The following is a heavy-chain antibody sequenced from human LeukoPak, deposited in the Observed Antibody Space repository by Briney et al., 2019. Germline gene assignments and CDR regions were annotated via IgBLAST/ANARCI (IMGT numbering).Heavy chain of an antibody. CDR1: GYRFIDYG. CDR2: INTYNGNT. D-gene: IGHD1-26*01. Sequence: ASVKVSCKTSGYRFIDYGISWVRQAPRQGLQWMGWINTYNGNTEYAQSLQGRATMTIDTATATAYLEVRSLISDDTAVYYCARDLGEGAKRDLDFWGQGTLVTVSS. CDR3: ARDLGEGAKRDLDF. J-gene: IGHJ4*02. V-gene: IGHV1-18*01.